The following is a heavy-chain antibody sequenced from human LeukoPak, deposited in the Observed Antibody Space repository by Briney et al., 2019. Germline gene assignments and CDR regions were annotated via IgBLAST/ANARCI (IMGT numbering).Heavy chain of an antibody. J-gene: IGHJ4*02. CDR3: AREFGHNRWYFDY. V-gene: IGHV3-23*01. D-gene: IGHD5-24*01. Sequence: GGSLRLSCAASGFIFSSYAMSWVRQAPGKGLEWVSGVSTSGGSTYYADSVKGRFTISRDNSKNTLYLQMNSLKTEDTAVYYCAREFGHNRWYFDYWGQGALVTVSS. CDR1: GFIFSSYA. CDR2: VSTSGGST.